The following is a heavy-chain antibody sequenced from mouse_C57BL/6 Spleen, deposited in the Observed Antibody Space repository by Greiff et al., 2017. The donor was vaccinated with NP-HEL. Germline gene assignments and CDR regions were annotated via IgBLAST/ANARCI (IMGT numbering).Heavy chain of an antibody. D-gene: IGHD1-1*01. J-gene: IGHJ1*03. V-gene: IGHV1-39*01. Sequence: QLQQSGPELVKPGASVKISCKASGYSFTDYNMNWVKQSNGKSLEWIGVINPNYGTTSYNQKFKGKATLTVDQSSSTAYMQLNSLTSEDSAVYYCARSYYGSSLRYFDVWGTGTTVTVSS. CDR1: GYSFTDYN. CDR3: ARSYYGSSLRYFDV. CDR2: INPNYGTT.